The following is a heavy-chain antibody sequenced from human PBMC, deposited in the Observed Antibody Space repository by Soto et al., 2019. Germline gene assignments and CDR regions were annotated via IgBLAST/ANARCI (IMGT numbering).Heavy chain of an antibody. D-gene: IGHD7-27*01. CDR3: ATDRPWGGSSRY. CDR2: MNPNSGNT. V-gene: IGHV1-8*01. J-gene: IGHJ4*02. Sequence: ASVKVSCKASGYTFTSYDINWVRQATGQGLEWMGWMNPNSGNTGYAQKFQGRVTMTRNTSISTAYMELSSLRSEDTAVYYCATDRPWGGSSRYWGQGPRVTVAS. CDR1: GYTFTSYD.